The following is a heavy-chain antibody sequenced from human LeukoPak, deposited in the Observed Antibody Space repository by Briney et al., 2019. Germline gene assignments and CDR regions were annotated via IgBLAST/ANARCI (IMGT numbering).Heavy chain of an antibody. Sequence: GGSLRLSCAASGFTFDDYAMHWVRQAPGKGLEWVSGISWNSGSIGYADSVKGRFTISRDNSKNTLYLQMNSLRAEDTAVYYCAKGGVYCGGDCYIDYWGQGTLVTVSS. CDR2: ISWNSGSI. CDR1: GFTFDDYA. CDR3: AKGGVYCGGDCYIDY. V-gene: IGHV3-9*01. J-gene: IGHJ4*02. D-gene: IGHD2-21*02.